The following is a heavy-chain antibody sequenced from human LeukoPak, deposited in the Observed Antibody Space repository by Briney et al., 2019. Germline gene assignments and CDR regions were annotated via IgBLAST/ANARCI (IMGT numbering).Heavy chain of an antibody. Sequence: ASVKVSCKASGYTFTSYYMHWVRQAPGQGLERMGIINPSGGSTSYAQKFQGRVTMTRDTSTSTVYMELSSLRSEDTAVYYCARERISTRSFYYYYGMDVWGQGTTVTVSS. D-gene: IGHD3-3*01. J-gene: IGHJ6*02. V-gene: IGHV1-46*01. CDR3: ARERISTRSFYYYYGMDV. CDR1: GYTFTSYY. CDR2: INPSGGST.